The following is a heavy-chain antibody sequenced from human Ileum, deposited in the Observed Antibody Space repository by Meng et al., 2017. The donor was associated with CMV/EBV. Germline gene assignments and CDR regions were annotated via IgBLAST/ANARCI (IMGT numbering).Heavy chain of an antibody. J-gene: IGHJ2*01. D-gene: IGHD2-15*01. Sequence: QVHLPYSVPLLTKPSSTLYPTFPVSGVALGTSDWNWILQPAVNGLECLGRIFVSGSTTSNPSLESRLTMSVESSNNKFSLRLTSVTAADTAVYYCARDYCNGGSCYRFFYLWGRGTLVTVSS. CDR3: ARDYCNGGSCYRFFYL. CDR1: GVALGTSD. CDR2: IFVSGST. V-gene: IGHV4-4*07.